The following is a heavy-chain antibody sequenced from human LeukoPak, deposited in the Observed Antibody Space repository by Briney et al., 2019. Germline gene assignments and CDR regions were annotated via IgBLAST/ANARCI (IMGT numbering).Heavy chain of an antibody. J-gene: IGHJ4*02. CDR3: ARTYYYGSGSYQFSAY. V-gene: IGHV5-51*01. Sequence: LGESLKISCKGSGYSFTSYWIGWVRQMPGKGLEWMGIIYPGDSDTRYSPSFQGQVTISAGKSISTAYLQWSSLKASDTAMYYCARTYYYGSGSYQFSAYWGQGTLVTVSS. CDR2: IYPGDSDT. CDR1: GYSFTSYW. D-gene: IGHD3-10*01.